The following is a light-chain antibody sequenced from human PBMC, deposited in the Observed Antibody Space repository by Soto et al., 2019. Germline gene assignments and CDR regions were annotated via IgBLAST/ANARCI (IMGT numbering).Light chain of an antibody. CDR1: ESISSW. CDR2: KAS. J-gene: IGKJ4*01. V-gene: IGKV1-5*03. Sequence: DIQMTQSPSTLSASVGDRVTIPCRASESISSWLAWYQQKPGKAPKLLIYKASILESGVPSRFSCSGSGTEFTLTISSLQPDDFATYYCQQYNSYSLTFGGGTKVEIK. CDR3: QQYNSYSLT.